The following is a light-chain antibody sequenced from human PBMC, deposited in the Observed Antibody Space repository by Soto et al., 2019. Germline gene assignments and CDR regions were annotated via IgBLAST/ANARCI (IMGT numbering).Light chain of an antibody. J-gene: IGLJ2*01. V-gene: IGLV1-40*01. CDR2: GNS. CDR3: QSSDSSLSGSVV. Sequence: QSVLTQPPSVSGARGQRVTISCTGSSSNIGAGYDVHWYQQLPGTAPKLLIYGNSNRPSGVPDRFSGSKSGTSASLAITGLQAEDEADYYCQSSDSSLSGSVVFGGGTKLTVL. CDR1: SSNIGAGYD.